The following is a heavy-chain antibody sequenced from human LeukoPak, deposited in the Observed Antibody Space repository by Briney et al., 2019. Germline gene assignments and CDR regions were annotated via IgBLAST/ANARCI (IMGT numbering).Heavy chain of an antibody. CDR3: AKGAKSYYYDSSGYYSGFDY. CDR1: GFTFDDYA. V-gene: IGHV3-9*01. Sequence: GGSLRLSCAASGFTFDDYAMHWVRQAPGKGLEWVSGISWNSGSIGYADSVKGRFTISRDNSKNTLYLQMNSLRAEDTAVYYCAKGAKSYYYDSSGYYSGFDYWGQGTLVTVSS. J-gene: IGHJ4*02. CDR2: ISWNSGSI. D-gene: IGHD3-22*01.